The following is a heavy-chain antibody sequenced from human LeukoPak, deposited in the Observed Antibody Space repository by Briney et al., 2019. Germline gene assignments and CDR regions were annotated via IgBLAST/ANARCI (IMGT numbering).Heavy chain of an antibody. J-gene: IGHJ4*02. CDR2: ISAYNGNT. D-gene: IGHD4-17*01. CDR1: GYTFTSYG. Sequence: ASVKVSCKASGYTFTSYGISWVRQAPGQGLEWMGWISAYNGNTDYAQKLQGRVTMTTDTSTSTAYMELRSLRSDDTAVYYCARDYRTVTTRVGGYWGQGTLVTVSS. V-gene: IGHV1-18*01. CDR3: ARDYRTVTTRVGGY.